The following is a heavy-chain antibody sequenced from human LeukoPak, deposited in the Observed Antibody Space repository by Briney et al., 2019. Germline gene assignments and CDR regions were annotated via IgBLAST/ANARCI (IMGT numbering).Heavy chain of an antibody. CDR3: ARAFGYNSDFFDY. V-gene: IGHV3-74*01. Sequence: GGSLRLSCAASGFTFSSYWMHWVRQAPGKGLVWVSRINSDGISTTYADSVKGRFTISRDNAKNTLYLQMNSLRAEDTAGYYCARAFGYNSDFFDYWGQGALVTVSS. D-gene: IGHD5-24*01. CDR1: GFTFSSYW. J-gene: IGHJ4*02. CDR2: INSDGIST.